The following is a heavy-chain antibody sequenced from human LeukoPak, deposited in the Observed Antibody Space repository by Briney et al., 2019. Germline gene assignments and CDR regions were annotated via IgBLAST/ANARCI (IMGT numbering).Heavy chain of an antibody. D-gene: IGHD6-19*01. Sequence: TGGSLRVSCAASGFTFSSYGMHWVRQAPGKGLEWVAFIRYDGSNKYYADSVKGRFTISRDNSKNTLYLQMNSLRAEDTPVYYCAKDLYSSGWYYFDYWGQGTLITVSS. CDR1: GFTFSSYG. J-gene: IGHJ4*02. V-gene: IGHV3-30*02. CDR3: AKDLYSSGWYYFDY. CDR2: IRYDGSNK.